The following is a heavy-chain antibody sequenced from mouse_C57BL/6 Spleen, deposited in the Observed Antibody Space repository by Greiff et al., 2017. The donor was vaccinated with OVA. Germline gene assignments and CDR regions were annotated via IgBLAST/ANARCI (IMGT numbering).Heavy chain of an antibody. CDR1: GYTFTSYW. Sequence: VQLQQPGAELVKPGASVKMSCKASGYTFTSYWITWVKQRPGQGLEWIGDIYPGSGSTNYTEKFKSKATLTVDTSSSTAYMQLSSLTSEDSAVYYCARGGLYYGSSPYYFDYWGQGTTLTVSS. J-gene: IGHJ2*01. CDR2: IYPGSGST. CDR3: ARGGLYYGSSPYYFDY. V-gene: IGHV1-55*01. D-gene: IGHD1-1*01.